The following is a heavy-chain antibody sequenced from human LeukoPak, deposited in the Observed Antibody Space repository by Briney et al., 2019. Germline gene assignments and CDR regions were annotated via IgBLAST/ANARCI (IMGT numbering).Heavy chain of an antibody. CDR1: GDSISTYY. V-gene: IGHV4-59*01. J-gene: IGHJ4*02. CDR2: IYYSGNT. CDR3: ARMPPVGGSYVY. D-gene: IGHD1-26*01. Sequence: SETLSLTCTLSGDSISTYYWSWIRQPPGKGLEWIGYIYYSGNTNYNPSLKSRVTISVGTSKNQFSLKLSSVTAADTAVYYCARMPPVGGSYVYWGQGTLVTVSS.